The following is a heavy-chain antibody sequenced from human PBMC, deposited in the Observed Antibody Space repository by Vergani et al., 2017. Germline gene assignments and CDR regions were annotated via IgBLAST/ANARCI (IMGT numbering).Heavy chain of an antibody. V-gene: IGHV1-69*01. D-gene: IGHD4-11*01. CDR3: ARTTVTTSHYYYFYMDG. CDR2: IIPIFGTA. Sequence: QVQLVQSGAEVKKPGSSVKVSCKASGGTSSSYAISWVRQAPGQGPEWMGGIIPIFGTANYAQKFQGRVTITADESTSTAYMELSSLRSEDTAVYYCARTTVTTSHYYYFYMDGGSKGTTVTVSS. CDR1: GGTSSSYA. J-gene: IGHJ6*03.